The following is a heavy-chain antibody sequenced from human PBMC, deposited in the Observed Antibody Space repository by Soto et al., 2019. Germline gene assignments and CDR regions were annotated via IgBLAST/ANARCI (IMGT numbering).Heavy chain of an antibody. CDR1: GYTFTSYD. J-gene: IGHJ5*02. CDR2: MNPNSGNT. Sequence: ASVKVSCKASGYTFTSYDINWVRQATGQGLEWMGWMNPNSGNTGYAQKFQGRVTMTRNTSISTVYMELSSLRSEDTAVYYCARGAGVTYYDFWSGYYTHGWFDPWGQGTLVTVSS. V-gene: IGHV1-8*01. D-gene: IGHD3-3*01. CDR3: ARGAGVTYYDFWSGYYTHGWFDP.